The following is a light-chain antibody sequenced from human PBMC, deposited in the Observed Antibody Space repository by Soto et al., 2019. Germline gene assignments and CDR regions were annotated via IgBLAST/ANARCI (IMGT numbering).Light chain of an antibody. CDR3: SSYAGSYTYVV. Sequence: QSVLTQPHSVSGSPGQSVTISCTGTSSDVGGYNYVSWYQQHPGKAPKLMIYDVTKRPSGVPDRFSGSKSGNTASLTISGLQAEDEADYYCSSYAGSYTYVVFGGGTKLTVL. J-gene: IGLJ2*01. CDR1: SSDVGGYNY. V-gene: IGLV2-11*01. CDR2: DVT.